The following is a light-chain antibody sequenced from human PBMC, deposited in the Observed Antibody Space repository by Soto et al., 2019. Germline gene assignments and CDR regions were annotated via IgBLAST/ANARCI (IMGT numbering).Light chain of an antibody. CDR2: EGS. Sequence: QSALTQPASVSGSPGQSITISCTGTSSDVGSYNLVSWYQQHPDKAPKLMISEGSKRPSGVSNRFSGSKSGNTASLTISGLQAEDEGDYYCCSYAGSNTYVFGTGTKLTVL. CDR1: SSDVGSYNL. CDR3: CSYAGSNTYV. J-gene: IGLJ1*01. V-gene: IGLV2-23*01.